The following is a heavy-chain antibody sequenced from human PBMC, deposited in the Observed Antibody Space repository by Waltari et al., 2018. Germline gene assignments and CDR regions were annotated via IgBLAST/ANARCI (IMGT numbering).Heavy chain of an antibody. CDR3: AREGAAAGFNWFDP. D-gene: IGHD6-13*01. CDR1: GGTFTSYA. J-gene: IGHJ5*02. Sequence: QVQLVQSGAKVKKPGSSVKVSCTATGGTFTSYAIRWVRQAPGQGLEWMGGIIPIFGTANYAQKFQGRVTITTDESTSTAYMELSSLRSEDTAVYYCAREGAAAGFNWFDPWGQGTLVTVSS. CDR2: IIPIFGTA. V-gene: IGHV1-69*05.